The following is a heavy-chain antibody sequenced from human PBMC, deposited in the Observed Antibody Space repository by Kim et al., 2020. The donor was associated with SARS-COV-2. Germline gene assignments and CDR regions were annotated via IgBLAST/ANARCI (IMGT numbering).Heavy chain of an antibody. CDR2: ITSSSGTL. CDR1: GFTFSRYT. V-gene: IGHV3-48*02. D-gene: IGHD3-22*01. Sequence: GGSLRLSCAASGFTFSRYTMNWVRQAPGKRLEWLSYITSSSGTLYYADSVKGRFTASRAYAKNSLFLLMTSLRDDDTAVYYCAKGWDSSVYYRYIDSWG. CDR3: AKGWDSSVYYRYIDS. J-gene: IGHJ5*01.